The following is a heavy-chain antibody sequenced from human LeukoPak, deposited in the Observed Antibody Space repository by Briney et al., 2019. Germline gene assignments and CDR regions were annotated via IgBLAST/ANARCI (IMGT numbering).Heavy chain of an antibody. CDR2: INHSGST. CDR1: GGSFSGYY. V-gene: IGHV4-34*01. Sequence: SETLSLTCAVYGGSFSGYYWSWIRQPPGKGLEWIGEINHSGSTNYNPSLKSRVTISVDTSKNQFSLTLNSVTAADTAVYYCARVITVRGVIFDYWGQGTLVTVSS. J-gene: IGHJ4*02. CDR3: ARVITVRGVIFDY. D-gene: IGHD3-16*01.